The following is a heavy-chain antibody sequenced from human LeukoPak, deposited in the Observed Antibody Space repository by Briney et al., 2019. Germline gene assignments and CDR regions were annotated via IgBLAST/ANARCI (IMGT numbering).Heavy chain of an antibody. J-gene: IGHJ4*02. V-gene: IGHV1-18*01. D-gene: IGHD1-26*01. CDR1: GYTFTSYD. CDR3: AREEWERRDFDY. CDR2: ISAYNGNT. Sequence: ASVKVSCKASGYTFTSYDINWVRQAPGQGLEWMGWISAYNGNTNYAQKLQGRVTMTTDTSTSTAYMELRSLRSDDTAVYYCAREEWERRDFDYWGQGTLVTVSS.